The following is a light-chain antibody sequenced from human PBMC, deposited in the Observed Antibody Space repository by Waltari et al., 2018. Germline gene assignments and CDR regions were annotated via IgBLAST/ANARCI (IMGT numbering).Light chain of an antibody. CDR1: QGMSGY. J-gene: IGKJ2*01. Sequence: DIQLTQSPSFLSASVGDRVTFTCRASQGMSGYLAWYQQKPNKAPKLLINAASTLQSGVPSRFSGGKSGTEFTLTISSLQPEDFATYFCQQYGYWLYTFGQGTKLEIK. CDR2: AAS. V-gene: IGKV1-9*01. CDR3: QQYGYWLYT.